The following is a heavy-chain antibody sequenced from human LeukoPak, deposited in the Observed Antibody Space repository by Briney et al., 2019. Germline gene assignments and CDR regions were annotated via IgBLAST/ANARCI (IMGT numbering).Heavy chain of an antibody. J-gene: IGHJ6*02. Sequence: GGSLRLSCTASGFTFGDYAMSWFRQAPGKGLEWISFIRSKTYGGTTEYAASVKGRFTISRDDSKSIAYLQMNSLKTEDTAVYYCTTDRFLGVWGLERYYYYGMDVWGQGTTVTVSS. CDR1: GFTFGDYA. D-gene: IGHD2-8*01. CDR3: TTDRFLGVWGLERYYYYGMDV. V-gene: IGHV3-49*03. CDR2: IRSKTYGGTT.